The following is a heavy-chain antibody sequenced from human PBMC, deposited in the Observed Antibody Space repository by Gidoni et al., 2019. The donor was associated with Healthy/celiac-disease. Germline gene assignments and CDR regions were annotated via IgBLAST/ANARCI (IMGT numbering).Heavy chain of an antibody. Sequence: QVQLVESGGGVVQPGRSLRLSCAASGFTFSSYGMHWVRQAPGKGLEWVAVIWYDGSNKYYADSVKGRFTISRDNSKNTLYLQMNSLRAEDTAVYYCARVTDYYDSSGYYYEDYWGQGTLVTVSS. J-gene: IGHJ4*02. CDR3: ARVTDYYDSSGYYYEDY. CDR2: IWYDGSNK. V-gene: IGHV3-33*01. CDR1: GFTFSSYG. D-gene: IGHD3-22*01.